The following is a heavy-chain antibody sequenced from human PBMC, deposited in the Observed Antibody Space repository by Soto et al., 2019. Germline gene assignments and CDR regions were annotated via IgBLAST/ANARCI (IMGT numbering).Heavy chain of an antibody. CDR1: GYTYTSND. D-gene: IGHD3-3*01. Sequence: TSVKVTCKDSGYTYTSNDRNWVRQATGQGLEWMGWMNPNSGNTGYAQKFQGRVTMTRNTSISTAYMELSSLRSEDTAVYYCARGRYYDFWSGPSYYYYYYMDVWGKGTTVTVSS. V-gene: IGHV1-8*01. CDR3: ARGRYYDFWSGPSYYYYYYMDV. CDR2: MNPNSGNT. J-gene: IGHJ6*03.